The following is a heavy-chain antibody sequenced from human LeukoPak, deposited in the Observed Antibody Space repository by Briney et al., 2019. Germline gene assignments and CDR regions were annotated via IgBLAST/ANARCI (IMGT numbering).Heavy chain of an antibody. J-gene: IGHJ5*02. D-gene: IGHD6-6*01. V-gene: IGHV4-39*01. CDR3: ARPVGGIAARPLGGYWFDP. CDR2: IYYSGST. Sequence: SETLSLTCTVSGGSISSSSYYWGWIRQPPGKGLEWIGSIYYSGSTYYNPSLKSRVTISVDTSKNQFSLKLSSVTAADTAVYYCARPVGGIAARPLGGYWFDPWGQGTLVTVSS. CDR1: GGSISSSSYY.